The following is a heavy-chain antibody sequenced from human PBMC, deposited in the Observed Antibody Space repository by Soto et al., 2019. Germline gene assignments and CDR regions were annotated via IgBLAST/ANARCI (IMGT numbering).Heavy chain of an antibody. D-gene: IGHD1-26*01. CDR1: GFSFRTTW. J-gene: IGHJ4*02. CDR3: YTGSPFSGSVFDY. V-gene: IGHV3-15*05. Sequence: EVQLVESGGGLVKPGGSLRLSCAASGFSFRTTWMAWVRQAPGKGLEWVGRIKSKSAGETTDYADPVKGRFTISRDEAKDTLYLHMDNLQTGDTAVYYYYTGSPFSGSVFDYWGQGTLVTVYS. CDR2: IKSKSAGETT.